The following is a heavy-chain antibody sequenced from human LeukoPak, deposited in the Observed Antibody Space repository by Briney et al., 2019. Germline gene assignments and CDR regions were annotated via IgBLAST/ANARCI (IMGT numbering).Heavy chain of an antibody. V-gene: IGHV1-46*01. CDR3: ARWGYDSSGHPHVFDY. D-gene: IGHD3-22*01. Sequence: ASVKVSCKASGYTFTSYYMHWVGQAPGQGLEWMGIINPSGGSTSYAQKFQGRVTMTRDMSTSTVYMELSSLRSEDTAVYYCARWGYDSSGHPHVFDYWGQGTLVTVSS. CDR1: GYTFTSYY. J-gene: IGHJ4*02. CDR2: INPSGGST.